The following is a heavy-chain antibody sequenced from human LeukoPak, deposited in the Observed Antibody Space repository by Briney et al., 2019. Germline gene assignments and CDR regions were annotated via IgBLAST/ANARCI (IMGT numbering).Heavy chain of an antibody. D-gene: IGHD2-21*02. Sequence: EASVKVSCKASGGTFSSYAISWVRQAPGQGLEWMGGIIPIFGTANYAQKFQGRVTITADESTSTAYMELSSLRSEDTAVYYCARVEVTSYYFDYWGQGTLVTVSS. V-gene: IGHV1-69*13. CDR2: IIPIFGTA. J-gene: IGHJ4*02. CDR3: ARVEVTSYYFDY. CDR1: GGTFSSYA.